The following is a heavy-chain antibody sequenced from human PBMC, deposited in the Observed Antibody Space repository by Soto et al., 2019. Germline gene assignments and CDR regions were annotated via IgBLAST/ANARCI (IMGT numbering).Heavy chain of an antibody. Sequence: TGGSLRLSCAASGCTFSNYAMTWVRQAPGKGLEWVSALSGSGVSTYYADSVTGRVTISRNNSTNTVYLQMNSLRAEDTAVYYCAKIESRFYYDSSGYYPFDYWGQGTLVTVSS. CDR3: AKIESRFYYDSSGYYPFDY. CDR2: LSGSGVST. CDR1: GCTFSNYA. D-gene: IGHD3-22*01. J-gene: IGHJ4*02. V-gene: IGHV3-23*01.